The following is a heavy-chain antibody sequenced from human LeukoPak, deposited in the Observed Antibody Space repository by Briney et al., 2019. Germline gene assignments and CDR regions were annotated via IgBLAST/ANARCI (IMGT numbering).Heavy chain of an antibody. CDR3: ARDRLDWDAFDI. CDR2: ISGYNGNT. D-gene: IGHD2-21*01. Sequence: ASVKVSCKASGYTFTSYDITWVRQAPGQGLEYVGWISGYNGNTNYAQKVQGRVTMTTDTSTSTAYMELSSLRSEDTAVYYCARDRLDWDAFDIWGQGTMVTVSS. CDR1: GYTFTSYD. V-gene: IGHV1-18*01. J-gene: IGHJ3*02.